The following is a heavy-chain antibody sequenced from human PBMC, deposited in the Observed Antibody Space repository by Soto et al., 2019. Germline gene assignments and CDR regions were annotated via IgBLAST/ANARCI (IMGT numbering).Heavy chain of an antibody. D-gene: IGHD5-12*01. CDR1: GYSFTSYL. CDR3: ARLSGYDFLSGYGMDV. V-gene: IGHV5-51*01. CDR2: IYPGDSDT. Sequence: GESLKISCKGSGYSFTSYLIGRVRQMPGKGLEWMGIIYPGDSDTRYSPSFQGQVTISADKSISTAYLQWSSLKASDTAMYYCARLSGYDFLSGYGMDVWGQGTTVTVSS. J-gene: IGHJ6*02.